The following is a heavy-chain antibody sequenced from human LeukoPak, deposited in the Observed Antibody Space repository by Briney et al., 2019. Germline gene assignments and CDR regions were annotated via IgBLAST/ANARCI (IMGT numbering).Heavy chain of an antibody. V-gene: IGHV4-59*01. D-gene: IGHD6-13*01. J-gene: IGHJ4*02. CDR2: IYNNGKT. Sequence: SETLSLTCTVSGGSINSYYWTWIRQPPGKGLEWIGYIYNNGKTAYNPSLKSRVTISIDTSKNKFSLKLSTVTAADTAVYYCSRGGSWLGFFDYWGQGTLVTVSS. CDR1: GGSINSYY. CDR3: SRGGSWLGFFDY.